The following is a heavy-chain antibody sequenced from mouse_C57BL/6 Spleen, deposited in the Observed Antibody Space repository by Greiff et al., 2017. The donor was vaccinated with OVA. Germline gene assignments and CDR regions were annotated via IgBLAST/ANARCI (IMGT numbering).Heavy chain of an antibody. J-gene: IGHJ4*01. Sequence: EVQVVESGGDLVKPGGSLKLSCAASGFTFTSYCMSWVRQTPGKRLEWVATISSGGSYTYYPDNVKGRFTISRDNAKNTLYLQMSSLKSEDTAKDYCARRKTGAGAMDYWGQGTSVTVSS. CDR2: ISSGGSYT. CDR3: ARRKTGAGAMDY. CDR1: GFTFTSYC. D-gene: IGHD4-1*01. V-gene: IGHV5-6*01.